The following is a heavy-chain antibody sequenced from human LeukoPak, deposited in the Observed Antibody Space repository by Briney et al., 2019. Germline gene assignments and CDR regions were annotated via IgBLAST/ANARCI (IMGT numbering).Heavy chain of an antibody. CDR1: GFTFSSYS. Sequence: GGSLRLSCAASGFTFSSYSMNWVRQAPGKGLEWVSYISSSSSTIYYADSVKGRFTIFRDNSRNTLYLQLNSLRAEDTAIYYCARESNTGCHFDYWGQGTLVTVSP. D-gene: IGHD2-2*01. J-gene: IGHJ4*02. CDR2: ISSSSSTI. V-gene: IGHV3-48*01. CDR3: ARESNTGCHFDY.